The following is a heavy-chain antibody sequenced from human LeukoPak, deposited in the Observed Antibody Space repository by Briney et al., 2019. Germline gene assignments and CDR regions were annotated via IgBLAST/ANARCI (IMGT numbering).Heavy chain of an antibody. CDR3: ARDYGVSGYYGMDV. CDR2: IYYSGST. CDR1: GGSISSGDYY. V-gene: IGHV4-30-4*02. J-gene: IGHJ6*04. D-gene: IGHD3-10*01. Sequence: SETLSLTCTVSGGSISSGDYYWSWIRQPPGKGLEWIGYIYYSGSTYYNPSLKSRVTISVDTSKNQFSLKLSSVTAADTAVYYCARDYGVSGYYGMDVWGKGTTVTVSS.